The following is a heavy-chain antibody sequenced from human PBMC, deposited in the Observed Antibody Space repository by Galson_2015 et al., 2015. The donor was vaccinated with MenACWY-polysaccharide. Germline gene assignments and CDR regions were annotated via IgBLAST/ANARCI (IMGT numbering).Heavy chain of an antibody. CDR3: ARVIVPSTILDAFDT. J-gene: IGHJ3*02. CDR2: IIPIFGTP. D-gene: IGHD2-2*02. V-gene: IGHV1-69*13. Sequence: SVKVSCKASGGTFSNYCFSWLRQAPGQGLEWMGGIIPIFGTPNYAQKFQGRVTITADESTTTAYMELSSLRSEDTAMYYCARVIVPSTILDAFDTWGQGTMVTVSS. CDR1: GGTFSNYC.